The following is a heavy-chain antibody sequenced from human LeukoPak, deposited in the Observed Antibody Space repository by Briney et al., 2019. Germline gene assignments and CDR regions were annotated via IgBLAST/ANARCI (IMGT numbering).Heavy chain of an antibody. CDR3: ARGVPLGYCTYGVCYPPYYFDY. D-gene: IGHD2-8*01. V-gene: IGHV1-46*01. CDR2: INPSGGST. CDR1: GYTFTSYY. Sequence: ASVKVSCKASGYTFTSYYMHWVRQAPGQGLEWMGIINPSGGSTSYAQKFQGRGTMTRDMSTSTVYMELSSLRSGDTAVYYCARGVPLGYCTYGVCYPPYYFDYWGQGTLVTASS. J-gene: IGHJ4*02.